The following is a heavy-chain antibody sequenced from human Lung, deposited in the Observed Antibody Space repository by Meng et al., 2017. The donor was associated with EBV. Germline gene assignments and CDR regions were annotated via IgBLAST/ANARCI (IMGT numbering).Heavy chain of an antibody. J-gene: IGHJ4*02. Sequence: GPLQESGPRMMKPSATLSLTYTVSGGSINSYYWHWIRQPAGKGLEWIGRFHTSGGTKYNPSLKSRVTMSVDMSKSQLSLNLNSVTAADTAVYYCAADPLLDDYGNSFDYWGQGTLVTVSS. V-gene: IGHV4-4*07. CDR1: GGSINSYY. CDR3: AADPLLDDYGNSFDY. D-gene: IGHD4-11*01. CDR2: FHTSGGT.